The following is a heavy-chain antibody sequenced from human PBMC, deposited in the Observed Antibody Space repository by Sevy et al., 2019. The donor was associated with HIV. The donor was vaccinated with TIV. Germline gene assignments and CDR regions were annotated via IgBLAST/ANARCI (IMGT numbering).Heavy chain of an antibody. CDR3: ARSPPYYDSSGHYDY. Sequence: GESLKISCKGSGYSFSSYWIGWVRQMPGKGLKWMGIIHPGDSDTRYSPSFQGQVTISADKSISTAYLQWSSLKASDTAMYYCARSPPYYDSSGHYDYWGQGTLVTVSS. CDR2: IHPGDSDT. V-gene: IGHV5-51*01. D-gene: IGHD3-22*01. J-gene: IGHJ4*02. CDR1: GYSFSSYW.